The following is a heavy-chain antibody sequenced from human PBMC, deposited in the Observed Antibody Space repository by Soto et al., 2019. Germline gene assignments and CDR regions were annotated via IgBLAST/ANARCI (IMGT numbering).Heavy chain of an antibody. CDR3: AKTPRQWLVYVDY. V-gene: IGHV3-23*01. CDR2: ISGSGGTT. J-gene: IGHJ4*02. D-gene: IGHD6-19*01. CDR1: GFTFSNYA. Sequence: EVQLLESGGGLVQPGGSLRLSCVASGFTFSNYAMSWVRQAPGKGLEWVSGISGSGGTTYYADSVKGRFTVSRDNSKDTLNLQMNSLRAEDTAVYYCAKTPRQWLVYVDYRGQGTLVTVSS.